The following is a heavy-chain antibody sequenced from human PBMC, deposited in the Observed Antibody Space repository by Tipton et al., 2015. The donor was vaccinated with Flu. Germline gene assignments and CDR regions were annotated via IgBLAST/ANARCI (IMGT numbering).Heavy chain of an antibody. CDR2: IYTSGST. D-gene: IGHD3-10*01. J-gene: IGHJ2*01. Sequence: TLSLTCTVSGGSISSYYWSWIRQPAGKGLEWIGRIYTSGSTNYNPSLKSRVTMSVDTSKNQFSLKLSSVTAADTAVYYCARSYGSGSLLLYWYFDLWGRGTLVTVS. CDR1: GGSISSYY. V-gene: IGHV4-4*07. CDR3: ARSYGSGSLLLYWYFDL.